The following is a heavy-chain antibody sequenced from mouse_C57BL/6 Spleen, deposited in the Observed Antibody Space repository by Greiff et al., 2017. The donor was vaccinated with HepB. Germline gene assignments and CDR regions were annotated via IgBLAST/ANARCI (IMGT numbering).Heavy chain of an antibody. CDR2: ISDGGSYT. J-gene: IGHJ2*01. D-gene: IGHD2-5*01. CDR1: GFTFSSYA. Sequence: EVKVVESGGGLVKPGGSLKLSCAASGFTFSSYAMSWVRQTPEKRLEWVATISDGGSYTYYPDNVKGRFTISRDNAKNNLYLQMSHLKSEDTAMYYCARDRDSNYESFSYFDYWGQGTTLTVSS. CDR3: ARDRDSNYESFSYFDY. V-gene: IGHV5-4*01.